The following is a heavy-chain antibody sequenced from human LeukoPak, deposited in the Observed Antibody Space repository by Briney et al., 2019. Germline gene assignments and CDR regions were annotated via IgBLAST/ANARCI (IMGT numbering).Heavy chain of an antibody. CDR3: AKEYDLWHEQGNWFDT. Sequence: GRSLRLSCGASGFTFSNYAMHWVRQAPGKGLEWVSAINDDSPYYTDSVRGRFTVSRDKSRDTLYLHLNSLRAEDTAIYYCAKEYDLWHEQGNWFDTWGQGVLVTVSS. D-gene: IGHD3-3*01. J-gene: IGHJ5*02. CDR1: GFTFSNYA. V-gene: IGHV3-23*01. CDR2: INDDSP.